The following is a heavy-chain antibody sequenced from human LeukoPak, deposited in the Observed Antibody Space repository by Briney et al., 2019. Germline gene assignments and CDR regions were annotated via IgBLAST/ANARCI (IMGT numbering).Heavy chain of an antibody. CDR3: APGGSGGNNWFDP. Sequence: PSGTLSLTCTVSGGSISSSSYYWGWIRQPPGKGLEWIGNIYYSGNTYYNPSLKSRVTMSVDTSKNQFSLKLRSVTAADTAVYYCAPGGSGGNNWFDPWGQGTLVTVSS. V-gene: IGHV4-39*01. CDR1: GGSISSSSYY. CDR2: IYYSGNT. D-gene: IGHD4-23*01. J-gene: IGHJ5*02.